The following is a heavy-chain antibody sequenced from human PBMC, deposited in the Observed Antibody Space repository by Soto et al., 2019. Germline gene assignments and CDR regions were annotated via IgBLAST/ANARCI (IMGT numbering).Heavy chain of an antibody. J-gene: IGHJ5*02. Sequence: SETLSLTCTVSGGSISSGGYYWSWIRQHPGKGLEWIGYIYYSGSTYYNPSLKSRVTISVDTSKNQFSLKLSSVTAADTAVYYCARKRVVRSRGHWFDTWGQGTLVTVSS. CDR1: GGSISSGGYY. D-gene: IGHD3-10*01. CDR3: ARKRVVRSRGHWFDT. V-gene: IGHV4-31*03. CDR2: IYYSGST.